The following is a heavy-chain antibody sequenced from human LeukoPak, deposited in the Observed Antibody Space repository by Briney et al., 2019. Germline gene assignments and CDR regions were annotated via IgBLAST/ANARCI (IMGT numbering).Heavy chain of an antibody. V-gene: IGHV1-69*05. CDR1: GGTFSSYA. CDR2: IIPIFGTA. CDR3: AEGAAAANFAY. Sequence: GVSVKVSCKASGGTFSSYAISWVRQAPGQGREWMGGIIPIFGTANYAQKFQGRVTITTDESTSTAYMELSSLRSEDTAVYYCAEGAAAANFAYWGQGTLVTVSS. D-gene: IGHD6-13*01. J-gene: IGHJ4*02.